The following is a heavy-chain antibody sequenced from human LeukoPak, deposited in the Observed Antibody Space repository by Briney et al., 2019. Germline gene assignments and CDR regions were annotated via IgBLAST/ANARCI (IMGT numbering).Heavy chain of an antibody. CDR3: ARDFSDSLTYYYYMDV. D-gene: IGHD3-22*01. V-gene: IGHV4-39*07. J-gene: IGHJ6*03. CDR1: GGSISSYY. Sequence: ETLSLTCTVSGGSISSYYWGWIRQPPGKGLEWIGSIYYSGSTYYNPSLKSRVTISVDTSKNQFSLKLSSVTAADTAVYYCARDFSDSLTYYYYMDVWGKGTTVTVSS. CDR2: IYYSGST.